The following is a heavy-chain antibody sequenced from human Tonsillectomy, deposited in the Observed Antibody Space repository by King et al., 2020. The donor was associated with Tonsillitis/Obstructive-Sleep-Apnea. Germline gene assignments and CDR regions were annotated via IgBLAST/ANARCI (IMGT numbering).Heavy chain of an antibody. CDR1: GGSFSGYY. CDR3: ARGYCSSTSCYEGGPYYMDV. Sequence: VQLPQWGAGLLKPSETLSLTCAVYGGSFSGYYWSWIRQPPGKGLEWIGEINHSGSTNHNSSLKSRVTISVDTSKNQFSLKLSSVTAADTAVYYCARGYCSSTSCYEGGPYYMDVWGKGTTVTVSS. V-gene: IGHV4-34*01. D-gene: IGHD2-2*01. CDR2: INHSGST. J-gene: IGHJ6*03.